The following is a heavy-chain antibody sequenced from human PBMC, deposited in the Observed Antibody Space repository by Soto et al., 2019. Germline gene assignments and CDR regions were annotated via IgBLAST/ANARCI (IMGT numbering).Heavy chain of an antibody. CDR1: GFTFRNYG. CDR2: IWYDGSNK. CDR3: ARDLGTYPGSYFDY. J-gene: IGHJ4*02. V-gene: IGHV3-33*01. D-gene: IGHD2-15*01. Sequence: GGSLRLSCAASGFTFRNYGMFWVRQAPGKGLEWVALIWYDGSNKYYADSVRGRFNISRDDSKNTLYLQMNSLRAEDTAVYHCARDLGTYPGSYFDYWGQGTMVTVSS.